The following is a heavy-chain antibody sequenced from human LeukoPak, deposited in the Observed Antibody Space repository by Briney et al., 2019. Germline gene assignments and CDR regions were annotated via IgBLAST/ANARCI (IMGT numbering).Heavy chain of an antibody. D-gene: IGHD4-17*01. J-gene: IGHJ6*02. CDR2: INPSGGST. CDR1: GYTFTSYY. V-gene: IGHV1-46*01. CDR3: ARDYGDYGMDV. Sequence: GASVKVSCKASGYTFTSYYMHWVRQAPGQGLEWMGIINPSGGSTSYAQKFQGRVTMTRDTSTNTVYMELSSLRSEDTAVYYCARDYGDYGMDVWGQGTTVTVSS.